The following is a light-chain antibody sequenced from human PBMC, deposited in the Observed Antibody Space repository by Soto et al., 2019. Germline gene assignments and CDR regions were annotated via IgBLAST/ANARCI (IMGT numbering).Light chain of an antibody. Sequence: DIQETQSPSSLSSSVGDRFTITGRSSQGISNYLAWYQQKPGKVPNLLIYAASTLQSGVPSRFSGSGSGTDFTLTISSLQPGDVATYYCQNHDSAPITFGQGTRLEI. J-gene: IGKJ5*01. CDR1: QGISNY. CDR3: QNHDSAPIT. V-gene: IGKV1-27*01. CDR2: AAS.